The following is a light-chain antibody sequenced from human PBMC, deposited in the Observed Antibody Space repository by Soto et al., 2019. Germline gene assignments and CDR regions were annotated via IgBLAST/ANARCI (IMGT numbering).Light chain of an antibody. V-gene: IGKV3-15*01. CDR3: QQYKNWPRT. CDR2: NAS. Sequence: MTQSPTSLSASVGDRVTITCRASQDIRNFVAWYQQKPGQPPRLLIYNASTRATGIPARFSGSGSGTEFTLTISSLQSEDFAVYYCQQYKNWPRTFGQGTKVEIK. CDR1: QDIRNF. J-gene: IGKJ1*01.